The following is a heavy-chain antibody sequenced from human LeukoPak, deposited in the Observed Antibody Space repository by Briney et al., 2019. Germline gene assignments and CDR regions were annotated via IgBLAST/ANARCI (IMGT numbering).Heavy chain of an antibody. CDR1: GGSFSGYY. J-gene: IGHJ6*03. Sequence: SETLSLTCAVYGGSFSGYYWSWIRQPPGKGLEWIGEINHSGSTNYNPSLKSRVTISVDTSKNQFSLKLSSVTAADTAVYYCARSGNYYGSYYYYYYIDVWGKGTTVTVSS. CDR3: ARSGNYYGSYYYYYYIDV. V-gene: IGHV4-34*01. D-gene: IGHD3-10*01. CDR2: INHSGST.